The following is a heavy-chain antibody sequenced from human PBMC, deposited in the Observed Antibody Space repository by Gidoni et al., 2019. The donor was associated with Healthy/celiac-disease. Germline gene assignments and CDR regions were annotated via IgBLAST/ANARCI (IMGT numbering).Heavy chain of an antibody. CDR1: GYTFTDYY. V-gene: IGHV1-69-2*01. J-gene: IGHJ3*02. CDR3: ATGREGGYKLRFDAFDI. CDR2: VDPEDGET. D-gene: IGHD3-22*01. Sequence: EVQLVQSGAEVKKPGATVTISCKVSGYTFTDYYMHWVQQAPGKGLEWMGLVDPEDGETIYAEKFQGRVTITADTSTDTAYMELSSLRSEDTAVYYCATGREGGYKLRFDAFDIWGQGTMVTVSS.